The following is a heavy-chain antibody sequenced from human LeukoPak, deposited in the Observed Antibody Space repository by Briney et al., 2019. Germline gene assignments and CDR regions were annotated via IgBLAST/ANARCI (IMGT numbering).Heavy chain of an antibody. CDR2: IYYSGST. CDR1: GGSVSGTNYY. V-gene: IGHV4-39*07. J-gene: IGHJ4*02. Sequence: SETLSPTCSVSGGSVSGTNYYWAWIRQPPEKGLEWIGSIYYSGSTYYNPSLQSRVTISVDTSKNQFSLKLSSVTAADTAVYYCFLYCSSISCSLDYWGQGTLVTVSS. CDR3: FLYCSSISCSLDY. D-gene: IGHD2-2*01.